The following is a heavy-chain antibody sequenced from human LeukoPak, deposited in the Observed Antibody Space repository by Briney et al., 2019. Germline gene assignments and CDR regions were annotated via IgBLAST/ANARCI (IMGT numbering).Heavy chain of an antibody. J-gene: IGHJ3*02. V-gene: IGHV3-21*01. CDR2: ISSSSSYI. CDR1: GFTFSSYS. Sequence: GGSLRLSCAASGFTFSSYSMNWVRQAPGKGLEWVSSISSSSSYIYYADSVKGRFTISRDNAKNSLYLQMNSLRAEDTAVYYCAREPRGSAGSFDIWGQGTMVTVSS. CDR3: AREPRGSAGSFDI.